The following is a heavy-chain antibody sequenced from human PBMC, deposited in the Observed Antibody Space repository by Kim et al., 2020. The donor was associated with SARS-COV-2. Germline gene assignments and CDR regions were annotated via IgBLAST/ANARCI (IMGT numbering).Heavy chain of an antibody. V-gene: IGHV1-69*04. CDR2: IISILGIA. Sequence: SVKVSCKASGGTFSSYAISWVRQAPGQGLEWMGRIISILGIANYAQKFQGRVTITADKSTSTAYMELSSLRSEDTAMFYCASDIVVVPAAEYYYYYGMDVWGQGTAVTVSS. D-gene: IGHD2-2*01. CDR3: ASDIVVVPAAEYYYYYGMDV. J-gene: IGHJ6*02. CDR1: GGTFSSYA.